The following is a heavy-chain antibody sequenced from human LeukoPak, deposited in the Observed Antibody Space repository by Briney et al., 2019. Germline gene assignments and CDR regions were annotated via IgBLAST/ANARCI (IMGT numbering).Heavy chain of an antibody. CDR3: ARTYYDSSEGDNWFDP. CDR2: IGGDGRRK. D-gene: IGHD3-22*01. CDR1: GLTFSSQW. J-gene: IGHJ5*02. Sequence: GGSLRLSCVASGLTFSSQWMTWVRQAPGKGLEWLANIGGDGRRKFYEDSVEGRFTISRDNAESSLFLQMNSLRAEDTAVYYCARTYYDSSEGDNWFDPWGQGTLVTVSS. V-gene: IGHV3-7*01.